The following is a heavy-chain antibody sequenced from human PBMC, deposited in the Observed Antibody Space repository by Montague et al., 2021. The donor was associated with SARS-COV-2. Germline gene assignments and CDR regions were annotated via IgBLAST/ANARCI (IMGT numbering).Heavy chain of an antibody. CDR3: VRDQAVWGFDY. CDR2: VSCSSTYT. J-gene: IGHJ4*01. D-gene: IGHD3-16*01. V-gene: IGHV3-11*05. CDR1: GFILSNYY. Sequence: SLRLSCSASGFILSNYYMTWIRQAPGKGLEWVSSVSCSSTYTYYADSVKGRFTISRDNAQNSLSLQMNNLRADDMAVYYCVRDQAVWGFDYWGQGTLVTVSS.